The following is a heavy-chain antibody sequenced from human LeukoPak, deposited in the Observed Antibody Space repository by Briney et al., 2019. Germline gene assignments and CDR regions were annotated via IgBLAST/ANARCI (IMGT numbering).Heavy chain of an antibody. D-gene: IGHD6-19*01. CDR3: ARGQWLLFDY. Sequence: KTSETLSLTCTVSGGSISSSSYYWGWIRQPPGKGLEWIGSIYYSGSTYYNPSLKSRVTISVDTSKNQFSLKLSSVTAADTAVYYCARGQWLLFDYWGQGTLVTVSS. J-gene: IGHJ4*02. CDR1: GGSISSSSYY. V-gene: IGHV4-39*07. CDR2: IYYSGST.